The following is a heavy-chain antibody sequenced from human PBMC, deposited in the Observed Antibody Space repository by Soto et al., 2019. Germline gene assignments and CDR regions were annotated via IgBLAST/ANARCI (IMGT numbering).Heavy chain of an antibody. CDR3: ARAVLRYFEV. D-gene: IGHD3-9*01. V-gene: IGHV4-30-4*01. Sequence: QVQLQESGPGLVKPSQTLSLTCTVSGGSISSGDYYWSWIRQPPGKGLEWIGYIYYSGSTYYNPSPNSRVTISVATAKSQFSLKLSCVTAADTAVYYCARAVLRYFEVWGQGTLVTVSS. CDR2: IYYSGST. J-gene: IGHJ4*02. CDR1: GGSISSGDYY.